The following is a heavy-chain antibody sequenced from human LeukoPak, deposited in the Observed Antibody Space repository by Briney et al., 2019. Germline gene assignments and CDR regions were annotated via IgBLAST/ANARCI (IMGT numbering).Heavy chain of an antibody. CDR2: INEDGSEK. J-gene: IGHJ4*02. V-gene: IGHV3-7*01. CDR3: ARGGVYSTSAVDY. Sequence: GGSLRLSCAASGFTFNNFWMSWVRQAPGKGLEWVANINEDGSEKYYVDSVKGRFTISRDNAKNTLYLQMNSLRAEDTAVYYCARGGVYSTSAVDYWGQGTLVTVSS. D-gene: IGHD6-6*01. CDR1: GFTFNNFW.